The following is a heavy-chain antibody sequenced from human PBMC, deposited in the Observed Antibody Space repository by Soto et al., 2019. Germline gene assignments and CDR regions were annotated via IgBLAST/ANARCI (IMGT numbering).Heavy chain of an antibody. V-gene: IGHV4-59*01. Sequence: QVQLQESGPGLVKPSETLSLTCTVSGGSISSYYWSWIRQPPGKGLEWIGYIYYSGSTNYNPSLNSRVTISVDTSKNQFSLKLSSVTAADTAVYYCASSYGDSPPWYFDLWGRGTLVTVSS. CDR1: GGSISSYY. J-gene: IGHJ2*01. CDR2: IYYSGST. D-gene: IGHD4-17*01. CDR3: ASSYGDSPPWYFDL.